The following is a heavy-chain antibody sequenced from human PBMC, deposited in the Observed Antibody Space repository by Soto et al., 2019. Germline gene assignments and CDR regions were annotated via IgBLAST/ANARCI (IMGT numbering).Heavy chain of an antibody. CDR2: INHSGST. CDR1: GGSFSGYY. Sequence: SETLSLTCAVYGGSFSGYYWTWIRQPPGTGLEWIGEINHSGSTNYNPSLKSRVTISVDTSKNQFTLKLTSVTAADTAVYYCARDKRGYYDSSGYYYFDYWGQGTLVTVSS. V-gene: IGHV4-34*01. CDR3: ARDKRGYYDSSGYYYFDY. D-gene: IGHD3-22*01. J-gene: IGHJ4*02.